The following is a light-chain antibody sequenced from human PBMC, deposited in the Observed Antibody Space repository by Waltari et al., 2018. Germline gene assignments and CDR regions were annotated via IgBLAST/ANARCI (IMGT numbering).Light chain of an antibody. CDR3: QQCYTFPYT. CDR1: QSVVFSSNNKNY. Sequence: DIVLTQSPDSLAVSLGERATINCKSSQSVVFSSNNKNYLAWYQQKPGQPPKLLITWASTRESGVPDRFSGSGFETDFTLTISSLQAEDVAVYYCQQCYTFPYTFGQGTKLEIK. J-gene: IGKJ2*01. CDR2: WAS. V-gene: IGKV4-1*01.